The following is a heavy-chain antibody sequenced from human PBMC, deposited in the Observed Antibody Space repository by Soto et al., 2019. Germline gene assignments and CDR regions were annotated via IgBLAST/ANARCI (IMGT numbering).Heavy chain of an antibody. J-gene: IGHJ6*02. CDR3: ARFSGSYYYAMDV. CDR1: GASISSNTYY. Sequence: KPSETLSLTCTVSGASISSNTYYWAWIRRPPGKGLECIGSIYYDGSTNYKPSLKRRVTISVDTSKNQFSLQLKSVTAADTALYYCARFSGSYYYAMDVWGQGSTVTVSS. CDR2: IYYDGST. V-gene: IGHV4-39*07. D-gene: IGHD6-19*01.